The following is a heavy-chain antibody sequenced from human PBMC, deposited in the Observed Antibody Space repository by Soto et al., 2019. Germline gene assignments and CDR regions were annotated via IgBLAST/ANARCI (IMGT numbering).Heavy chain of an antibody. D-gene: IGHD3-10*01. Sequence: QVHLVQSGAEVKKPGASVKVSCKASGYTFTSYGITWVRQAPGQGLEWMGWISAHNGNTDYAQKRQGRVIVTRDTSTSTASMELRSLRSDDTAVYYCARGRYGAYWGQGALVTVSS. V-gene: IGHV1-18*01. CDR1: GYTFTSYG. CDR2: ISAHNGNT. CDR3: ARGRYGAY. J-gene: IGHJ4*02.